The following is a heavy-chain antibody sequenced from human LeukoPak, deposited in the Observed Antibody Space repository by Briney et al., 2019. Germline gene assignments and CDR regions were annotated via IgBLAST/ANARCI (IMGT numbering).Heavy chain of an antibody. D-gene: IGHD5-18*01. J-gene: IGHJ6*03. CDR2: MYYSGST. V-gene: IGHV4-59*01. CDR3: ARAREGVQLWSPYYYYYYMDV. CDR1: GGSISSYY. Sequence: PSETLSLTCTVSGGSISSYYWSWIRQPPGKGLEWIGYMYYSGSTNYNPSLKSRVTISVDTSKNQFSLKLSSVTAADTAVYYCARAREGVQLWSPYYYYYYMDVWGKGTTVTVSS.